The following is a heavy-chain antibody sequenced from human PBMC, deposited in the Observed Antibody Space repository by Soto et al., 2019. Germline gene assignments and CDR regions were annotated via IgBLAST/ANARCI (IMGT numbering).Heavy chain of an antibody. J-gene: IGHJ6*02. Sequence: GGSLRLSCEASGFTFRDYYMTWSRQAPGKGLEWLSYIDSSTKYTNYADSVKGRFTISRDNAKNSLYLQMNSLRADDTAVYYCAREYYYTMDVWGQGTMVTVSS. CDR1: GFTFRDYY. V-gene: IGHV3-11*05. CDR2: IDSSTKYT. CDR3: AREYYYTMDV.